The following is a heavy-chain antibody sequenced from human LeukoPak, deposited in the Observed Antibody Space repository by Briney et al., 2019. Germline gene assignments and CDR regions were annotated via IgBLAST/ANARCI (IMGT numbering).Heavy chain of an antibody. CDR1: GYTFTSYG. D-gene: IGHD3-10*01. Sequence: ASVKVSCKASGYTFTSYGISWVRQAPGQGLEWMGWISAYNGNTNYAQKLQGRVTMTTDTSTSTAYMELRSLRSDDTAVYYCARDSGARQTRTMVRGDYWGQGTLVTVSS. V-gene: IGHV1-18*01. CDR2: ISAYNGNT. J-gene: IGHJ4*02. CDR3: ARDSGARQTRTMVRGDY.